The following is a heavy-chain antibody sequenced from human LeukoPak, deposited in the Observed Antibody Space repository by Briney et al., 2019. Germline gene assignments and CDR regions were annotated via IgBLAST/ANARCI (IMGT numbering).Heavy chain of an antibody. CDR3: ARVRLYQNWFDP. Sequence: GASVKVSCKASGYTFTSFAIGWVRQAPGQGLEWMGWISGYNGSTNYAQKLQGRVTMTTDTSTSTAYMELRSLRSDDTAVYYCARVRLYQNWFDPWGQGTLVTVSS. CDR2: ISGYNGST. V-gene: IGHV1-18*01. CDR1: GYTFTSFA. D-gene: IGHD2-2*01. J-gene: IGHJ5*02.